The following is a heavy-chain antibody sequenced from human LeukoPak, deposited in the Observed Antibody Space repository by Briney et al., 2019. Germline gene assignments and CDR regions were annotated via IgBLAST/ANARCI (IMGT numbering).Heavy chain of an antibody. CDR1: GGSISSHY. J-gene: IGHJ6*02. Sequence: KFSETLSLTCTVSGGSISSHYWSWIRQPPGKGLEWIGDIYYTGPTYYNPSLKGRVSMSVDRSKSQFSLRLSSVAAADTAVYYCARDSPVTPIYYYGLDVWGQGTTVTVSS. V-gene: IGHV4-59*11. CDR2: IYYTGPT. CDR3: ARDSPVTPIYYYGLDV. D-gene: IGHD4-17*01.